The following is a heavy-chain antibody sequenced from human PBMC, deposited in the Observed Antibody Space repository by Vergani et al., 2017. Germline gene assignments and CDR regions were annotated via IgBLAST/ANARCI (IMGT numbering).Heavy chain of an antibody. D-gene: IGHD6-6*01. V-gene: IGHV3-11*01. CDR2: ISSSGSTI. CDR1: GFTFSDYY. Sequence: QVQLVESGGGVVQPGRSLRLSCAASGFTFSDYYMSWIRQAPGKGLEWVSYISSSGSTIYYADSVKGRFTISRDNAKNSLYLQMNSLRAEDTAVYYCAVEYSSSSLDYWGQGTLVTVSS. J-gene: IGHJ4*02. CDR3: AVEYSSSSLDY.